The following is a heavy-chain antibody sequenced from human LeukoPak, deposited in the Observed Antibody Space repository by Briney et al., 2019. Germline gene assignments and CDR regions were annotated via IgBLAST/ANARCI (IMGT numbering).Heavy chain of an antibody. V-gene: IGHV3-30*04. D-gene: IGHD3-3*01. Sequence: PGGSLRLSCAASGFTFSSYAMSWVRQAPGKGLEWVAVISYDGSNKYYADSVKGRFTISRDNSKNTLYLQMNSLRAEDTAVYYCARDDTIFGVVIPHDYWGQGTLVTVSS. CDR3: ARDDTIFGVVIPHDY. CDR1: GFTFSSYA. J-gene: IGHJ4*02. CDR2: ISYDGSNK.